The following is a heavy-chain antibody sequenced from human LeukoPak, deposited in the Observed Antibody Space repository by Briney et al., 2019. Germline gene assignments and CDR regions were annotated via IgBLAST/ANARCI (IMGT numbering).Heavy chain of an antibody. Sequence: ASVKVSCKASGYTFTGYYMHWVRQAPGQGLEWMGWINPNSGGTNYVQKFQGRVTMTRDTSISTAYMELSRLRSDDTAVYYCARDLTYYYDSSGCYSGLDFDYWGQGTLVTVSS. V-gene: IGHV1-2*02. J-gene: IGHJ4*02. D-gene: IGHD3-22*01. CDR2: INPNSGGT. CDR3: ARDLTYYYDSSGCYSGLDFDY. CDR1: GYTFTGYY.